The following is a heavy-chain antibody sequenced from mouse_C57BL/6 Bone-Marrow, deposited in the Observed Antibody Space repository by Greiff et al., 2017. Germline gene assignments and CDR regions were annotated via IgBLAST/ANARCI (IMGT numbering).Heavy chain of an antibody. J-gene: IGHJ3*01. D-gene: IGHD1-1*01. CDR2: IRNEADYPAT. CDR1: GFTFSDSW. V-gene: IGHV6-6*01. Sequence: EVKLVESGGGLVQPGGSMKLSCAASGFTFSDSWMSWVRQSPEKGLEWVAEIRNEADYPATYYAESVKGRFTISRDDSKSSVYLQMNSVRAEDTGIYYCTGYGSSPFAYWGQGTLVTVSA. CDR3: TGYGSSPFAY.